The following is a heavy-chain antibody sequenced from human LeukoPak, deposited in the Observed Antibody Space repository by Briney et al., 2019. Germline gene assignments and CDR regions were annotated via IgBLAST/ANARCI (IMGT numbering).Heavy chain of an antibody. CDR3: VRQNSDYYYYYLDV. D-gene: IGHD1-7*01. CDR1: GGSVSSSSSY. V-gene: IGHV4-39*01. Sequence: SETLALTCTVSGGSVSSSSSYWAWIRQPPGRGLEWIGSVYYSGTTYYNTSLESRVTISEDTSRNRFSLMLSSVTAADTAVYYCVRQNSDYYYYYLDVWGEGTTVIVSS. J-gene: IGHJ6*03. CDR2: VYYSGTT.